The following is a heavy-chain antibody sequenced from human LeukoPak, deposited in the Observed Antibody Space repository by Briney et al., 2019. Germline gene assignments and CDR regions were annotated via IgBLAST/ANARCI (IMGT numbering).Heavy chain of an antibody. J-gene: IGHJ4*02. D-gene: IGHD3-9*01. CDR2: ISGNGGST. V-gene: IGHV3-23*01. CDR1: GFTFSNYA. CDR3: AKDVFELYDIYDH. Sequence: GGSLRLSCTASGFTFSNYAMSWVRQAPGKGLEWVSAISGNGGSTFDADSVKGRFTISRDNSKNTLYLQMNSLRAEDTAIYYCAKDVFELYDIYDHWGQGTLVSVSS.